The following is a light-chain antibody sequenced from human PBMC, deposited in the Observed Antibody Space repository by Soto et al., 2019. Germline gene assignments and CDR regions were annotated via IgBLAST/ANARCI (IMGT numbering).Light chain of an antibody. J-gene: IGLJ1*01. CDR3: SSYTTTGTQV. Sequence: QSVLTQPAFVSGSPGQSITLSCSGTTSDVGGFDYVSWYQQHPGKVPKLMIFDVSNRPSGVSDRFSGSKSGNTASLTISGLQAEDEADYYCSSYTTTGTQVFGTGTKVTVL. V-gene: IGLV2-14*03. CDR2: DVS. CDR1: TSDVGGFDY.